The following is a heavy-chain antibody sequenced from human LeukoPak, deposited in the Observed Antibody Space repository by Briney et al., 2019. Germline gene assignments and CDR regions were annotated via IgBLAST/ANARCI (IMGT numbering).Heavy chain of an antibody. CDR1: GYTVTGYY. J-gene: IGHJ4*02. D-gene: IGHD1-26*01. CDR3: ARDDDSGSYYFDY. Sequence: ASVKVSCKASGYTVTGYYMHWVRQAPGQGLECMGWINPNSGGTNYAQKFQGWVTMTRDTSTTTVYMDLNSLTSEDTAVYYCARDDDSGSYYFDYWGQGTLVTVSS. CDR2: INPNSGGT. V-gene: IGHV1-2*04.